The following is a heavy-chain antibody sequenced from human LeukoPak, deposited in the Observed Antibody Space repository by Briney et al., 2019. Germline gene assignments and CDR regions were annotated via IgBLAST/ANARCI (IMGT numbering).Heavy chain of an antibody. CDR2: ISSSSSYI. CDR1: GFTFSSYS. V-gene: IGHV3-21*01. J-gene: IGHJ4*02. CDR3: ARGLTIRPDDFDY. D-gene: IGHD3-3*01. Sequence: PGGSLRLSCAASGFTFSSYSMNWVRQAPGKGLEWVSSISSSSSYIYYADSVKGRFTISRDNAKNSLYLQMNSLRAEDTAVYYCARGLTIRPDDFDYWGQGTLVTVSS.